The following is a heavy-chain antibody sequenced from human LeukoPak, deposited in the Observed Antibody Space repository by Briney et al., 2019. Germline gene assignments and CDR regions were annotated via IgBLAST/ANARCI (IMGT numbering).Heavy chain of an antibody. CDR2: ISGSGGST. CDR3: VKDPLNAAGAGY. CDR1: GFTFSSYA. Sequence: PGGSLRLSCAASGFTFSSYAMSWVRQAPGKGLEWVSAISGSGGSTYYADSVKGRFTISRDNSKNTLYLQMSSLRAEDTAVYYCVKDPLNAAGAGYWGQGTLVTVSS. V-gene: IGHV3-23*01. D-gene: IGHD6-13*01. J-gene: IGHJ4*02.